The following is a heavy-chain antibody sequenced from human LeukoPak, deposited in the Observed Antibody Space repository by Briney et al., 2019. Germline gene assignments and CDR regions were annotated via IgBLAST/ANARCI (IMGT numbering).Heavy chain of an antibody. CDR1: GGTFSSYA. V-gene: IGHV1-69*04. D-gene: IGHD3-10*01. CDR3: ARDRPPLGFDY. Sequence: ASVKVSCKASGGTFSSYAISWVRQAPGQGLEWMGRIIPILGIANYAQKFQGRVTITADKSTSTAYMELSSLRSEDTAVYYCARDRPPLGFDYWGQGTLVTVSS. J-gene: IGHJ4*02. CDR2: IIPILGIA.